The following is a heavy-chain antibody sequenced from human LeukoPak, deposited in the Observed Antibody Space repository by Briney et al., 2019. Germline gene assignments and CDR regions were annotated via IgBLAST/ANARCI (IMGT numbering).Heavy chain of an antibody. V-gene: IGHV1-18*04. CDR1: GYTFTSFG. Sequence: ASVQLSCKPSGYTFTSFGISWVRQAPGKGLEWVGCIGAYNGDTNYAQKFQGRVTMTTDTSTSTAYMDLRSLKSDDTAVYYCTRDHCRGDNCPSFDYWGQGTLVTVSS. J-gene: IGHJ4*02. CDR3: TRDHCRGDNCPSFDY. CDR2: IGAYNGDT. D-gene: IGHD2-15*01.